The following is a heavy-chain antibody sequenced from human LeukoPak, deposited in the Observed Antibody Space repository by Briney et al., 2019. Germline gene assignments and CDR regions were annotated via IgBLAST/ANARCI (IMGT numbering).Heavy chain of an antibody. V-gene: IGHV4-34*01. CDR2: INHSGST. CDR3: ARVPTAPGSYYYDAFDI. J-gene: IGHJ3*02. CDR1: GGSFSGYY. D-gene: IGHD3-10*01. Sequence: PSETLSLTCAVYGGSFSGYYWSWVRQPPGKGLEWIGEINHSGSTNYNPSLKSRVTISVDTSKNQFSLKLSSVTAADTAVYYCARVPTAPGSYYYDAFDIWGQGTMVTVSS.